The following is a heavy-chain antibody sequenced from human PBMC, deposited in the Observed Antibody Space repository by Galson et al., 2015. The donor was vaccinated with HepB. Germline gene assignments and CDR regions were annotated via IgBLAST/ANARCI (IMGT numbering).Heavy chain of an antibody. CDR3: ARDPPLYYYGSGNSHGDAFDI. CDR2: IIPIFGTA. J-gene: IGHJ3*02. V-gene: IGHV1-69*13. Sequence: SVKVSCKASGGTFSSYAISWVRQAPGQGLEWMGGIIPIFGTANYAQKFQGRVTITADESTSTAYMELSSLRSEDTAVYYCARDPPLYYYGSGNSHGDAFDIWGQGTMVTVSS. D-gene: IGHD3-10*01. CDR1: GGTFSSYA.